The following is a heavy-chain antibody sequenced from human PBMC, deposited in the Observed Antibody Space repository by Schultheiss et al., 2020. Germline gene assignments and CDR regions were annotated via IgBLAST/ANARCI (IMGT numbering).Heavy chain of an antibody. CDR1: GGSTSSYY. D-gene: IGHD4-23*01. CDR2: IYYSGST. CDR3: ASSEGAWELVDAFDI. Sequence: SATLSLTCTVSGGSTSSYYWSWIRQPPGKGLEWIGYIYYSGSTNYNPSLKSRVAISVDMSKNQFSLKLSSVTAADTAVYYCASSEGAWELVDAFDIWGQG. J-gene: IGHJ3*02. V-gene: IGHV4-59*01.